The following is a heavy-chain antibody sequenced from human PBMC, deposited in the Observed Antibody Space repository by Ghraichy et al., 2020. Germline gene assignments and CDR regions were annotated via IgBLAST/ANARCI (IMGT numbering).Heavy chain of an antibody. J-gene: IGHJ4*02. CDR1: GFTFGTSA. Sequence: ETLSLTCAASGFTFGTSAMTWVRQAPGKRLEWVSSISGSGGGTFYADSVKGRFTISRDNSKNTLYLQMNSLRDEDTAIYYCAKGARLQSLDYWGQGTLVTVSS. CDR2: ISGSGGGT. V-gene: IGHV3-23*01. CDR3: AKGARLQSLDY. D-gene: IGHD4-11*01.